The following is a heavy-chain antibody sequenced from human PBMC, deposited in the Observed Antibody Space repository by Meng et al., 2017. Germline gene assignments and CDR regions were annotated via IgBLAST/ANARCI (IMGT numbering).Heavy chain of an antibody. CDR1: GGTFSSYA. V-gene: IGHV1-69*05. J-gene: IGHJ3*02. Sequence: QVKLVEVGAGGKSAGPWAKLSWKASGGTFSSYAISSVRQAPGQGLEWMGGIIPIFGTANYAQKFQGRVTITTDESTSTAYMELSSLRSEDTAVYYCARGYRGYSYVHDAFDIWGQGTMVTVSS. D-gene: IGHD5-18*01. CDR3: ARGYRGYSYVHDAFDI. CDR2: IIPIFGTA.